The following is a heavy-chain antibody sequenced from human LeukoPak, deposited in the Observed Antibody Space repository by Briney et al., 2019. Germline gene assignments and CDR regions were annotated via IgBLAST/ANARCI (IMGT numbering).Heavy chain of an antibody. CDR1: GFTFNRYT. J-gene: IGHJ4*02. V-gene: IGHV3-23*01. CDR2: ISGSGGST. D-gene: IGHD5-18*01. Sequence: GGSLRLSCVASGFTFNRYTMNWVRQAPGKGLEWVSAISGSGGSTYYADSVKGRFTISRDNSKNTLYLQMNSLRAEDTAVYYCAKTSTWIQLWDGFDYWGQGTLVTVSS. CDR3: AKTSTWIQLWDGFDY.